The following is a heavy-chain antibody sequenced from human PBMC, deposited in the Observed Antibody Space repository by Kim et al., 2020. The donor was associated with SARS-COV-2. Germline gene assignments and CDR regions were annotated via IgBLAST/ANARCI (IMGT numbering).Heavy chain of an antibody. CDR2: INHSGST. CDR3: ARGRGTYYYGSGSYQYFDY. J-gene: IGHJ4*02. Sequence: SETLSLTCAVYGGSFSGYYWSWIRQPPGKGLEWIGEINHSGSTNYNPSLKSRVTISVDTSKNQFSLKLSSVTAAVTAVYYCARGRGTYYYGSGSYQYFDYWGQGTLVTVTS. D-gene: IGHD3-10*01. V-gene: IGHV4-34*01. CDR1: GGSFSGYY.